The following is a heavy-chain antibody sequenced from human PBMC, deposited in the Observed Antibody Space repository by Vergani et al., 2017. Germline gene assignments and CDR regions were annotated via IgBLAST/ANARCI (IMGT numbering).Heavy chain of an antibody. CDR1: GGSISSYY. V-gene: IGHV4-59*08. CDR3: ARHVMNHGGYVV. Sequence: QVQLQESGPGLVKPSETLSLTCTVSGGSISSYYWSWIRQPPGKGLEWIGYIYYSGSTNYNPSLKSRVTISVDTSKNQFSLKLSAVTAADTAVYYCARHVMNHGGYVVWGQGTLVTVSS. CDR2: IYYSGST. J-gene: IGHJ4*02. D-gene: IGHD5-12*01.